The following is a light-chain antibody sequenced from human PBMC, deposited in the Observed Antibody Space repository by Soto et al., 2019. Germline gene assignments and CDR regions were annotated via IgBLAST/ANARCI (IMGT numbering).Light chain of an antibody. J-gene: IGKJ2*01. Sequence: IQMTQSPSSLSASVGDRVTITCRASQGVSAYLLWYQQKPGKAPKLLIYDASSLASGVPSRFSGSGSGTEFTLTISSLQPDDFVTYYCQQYVNYPYTFGQGTKLEIK. CDR1: QGVSAY. CDR3: QQYVNYPYT. CDR2: DAS. V-gene: IGKV1D-13*01.